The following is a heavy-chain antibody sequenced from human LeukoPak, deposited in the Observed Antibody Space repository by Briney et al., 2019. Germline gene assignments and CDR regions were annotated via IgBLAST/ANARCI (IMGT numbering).Heavy chain of an antibody. Sequence: PSETLSLTCTVSGGSISSYYWSWIRQPAGKVLEWIGYIYYSGSTNYNPSLKSRVTISVDTSKNQFSLKLSSVTAADTAVYYCARSMVRGVRPWYFDLWGRGTLVTVSS. D-gene: IGHD3-10*01. J-gene: IGHJ2*01. CDR1: GGSISSYY. V-gene: IGHV4-59*01. CDR2: IYYSGST. CDR3: ARSMVRGVRPWYFDL.